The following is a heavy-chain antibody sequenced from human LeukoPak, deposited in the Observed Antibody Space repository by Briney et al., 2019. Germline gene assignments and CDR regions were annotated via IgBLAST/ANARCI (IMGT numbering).Heavy chain of an antibody. D-gene: IGHD2-21*01. CDR2: TSSSDAGT. CDR3: AKAPVTSCRGAYCYPFDS. CDR1: GFTFSSYE. J-gene: IGHJ4*02. V-gene: IGHV3-23*01. Sequence: GGSLRLSCAASGFTFSSYEMNWVRQAPGKGLEWVAATSSSDAGTYHADSVRGRFTISRDNSKNTLYLQMNSLRAEDAAVYFCAKAPVTSCRGAYCYPFDSWGQGTLVTVSS.